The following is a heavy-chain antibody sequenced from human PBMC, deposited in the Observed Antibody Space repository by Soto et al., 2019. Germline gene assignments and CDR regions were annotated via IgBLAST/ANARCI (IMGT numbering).Heavy chain of an antibody. CDR1: GGSISSYY. D-gene: IGHD3-10*01. Sequence: SETLSLTCTVSGGSISSYYWSWIRQPPGKGLEWIGYIYYSGSTNYNPSLKSRVTISVDTSKNQFSLKLSSVTAADTAVYYCARDQTMVRGVISTPLYYFDYWGQGTLVTVSS. CDR3: ARDQTMVRGVISTPLYYFDY. J-gene: IGHJ4*02. V-gene: IGHV4-59*01. CDR2: IYYSGST.